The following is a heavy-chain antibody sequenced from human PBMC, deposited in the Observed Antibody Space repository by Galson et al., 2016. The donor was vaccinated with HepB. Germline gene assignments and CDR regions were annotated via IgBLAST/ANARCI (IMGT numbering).Heavy chain of an antibody. J-gene: IGHJ5*02. D-gene: IGHD3-10*01. V-gene: IGHV4-34*01. Sequence: SSYYWSWIRQPPGKGLEWIGEINHSGSTNYNPSLKSRVTISVDTSKNQFSLKLSSVTAADTAVYYCARGRTRLLWFGSSRGFDPWGQGTLVTVSS. CDR2: INHSGST. CDR3: ARGRTRLLWFGSSRGFDP. CDR1: SSYY.